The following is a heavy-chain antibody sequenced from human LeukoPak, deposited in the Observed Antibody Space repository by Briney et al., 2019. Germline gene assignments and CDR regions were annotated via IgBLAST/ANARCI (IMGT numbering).Heavy chain of an antibody. J-gene: IGHJ4*02. CDR2: FNPYSGGT. V-gene: IGHV1-2*04. CDR3: ARDGEEASFVY. Sequence: ASVEVCCKASGYTFTGSYIHWVRQAPGQGLGWRGGFNPYSGGTNYAQKFKGWVTMTRDTSISTAYMELSRLRSDDTAVYYCARDGEEASFVYWGQGALVTVSS. CDR1: GYTFTGSY. D-gene: IGHD3-3*01.